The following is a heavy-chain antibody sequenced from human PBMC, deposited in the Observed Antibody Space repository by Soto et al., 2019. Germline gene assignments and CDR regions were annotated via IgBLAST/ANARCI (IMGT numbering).Heavy chain of an antibody. CDR1: GYTFTGYY. CDR3: ARDYLEIAAVNGNMDV. CDR2: INPNSGGT. J-gene: IGHJ6*02. D-gene: IGHD6-13*01. V-gene: IGHV1-2*02. Sequence: ASVKVSCKASGYTFTGYYMHWVRQAPGQGLEWMGWINPNSGGTNYAQKFQGRVTMTRDTSISTAYMELSRLRSDDTAVYYCARDYLEIAAVNGNMDVWGQGTTVTVSS.